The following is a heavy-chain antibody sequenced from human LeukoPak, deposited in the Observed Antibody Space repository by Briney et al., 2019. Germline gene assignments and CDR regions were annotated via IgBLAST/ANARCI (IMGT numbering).Heavy chain of an antibody. CDR2: IYSGGST. V-gene: IGHV3-53*01. CDR1: GFTVSSSY. D-gene: IGHD6-13*01. J-gene: IGHJ4*02. CDR3: AKGGPGYYLDY. Sequence: GGSLRLSCAATGFTVSSSYMSWVRQAPGKGLERVSVIYSGGSTYYADSVKGRFTISRDNSKNTLYLQMNSLRAEDTAVYYCAKGGPGYYLDYWGQGTLVTVSS.